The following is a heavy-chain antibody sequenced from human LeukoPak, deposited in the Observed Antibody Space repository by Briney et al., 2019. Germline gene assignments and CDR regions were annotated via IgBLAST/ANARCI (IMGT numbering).Heavy chain of an antibody. Sequence: GGSLRLSCAASGFTFSSYAMHWVRQAPGKGLQWVAFIRDDGSNKYYADSVKGRFTISRDNSKNTLYMQMNSLRAEDTAVYYRAKEGSDYSFDYWGQGTLVTVSS. CDR1: GFTFSSYA. CDR3: AKEGSDYSFDY. J-gene: IGHJ4*02. D-gene: IGHD1-26*01. V-gene: IGHV3-30*02. CDR2: IRDDGSNK.